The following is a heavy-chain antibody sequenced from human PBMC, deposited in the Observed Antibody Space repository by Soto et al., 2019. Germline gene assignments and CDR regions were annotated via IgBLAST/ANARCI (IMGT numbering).Heavy chain of an antibody. CDR2: IYYSGST. Sequence: SETLSLTCTVSGGSISSSSYYWGWIRQPPGKGLEWIGSIYYSGSTYYNPSLKSRVTISVDTSKNQFSLKLSSMTAADTAVYYCARLVGDILTGYYTPSYYFDYWGQGTLVTVSS. V-gene: IGHV4-39*01. CDR3: ARLVGDILTGYYTPSYYFDY. J-gene: IGHJ4*02. CDR1: GGSISSSSYY. D-gene: IGHD3-9*01.